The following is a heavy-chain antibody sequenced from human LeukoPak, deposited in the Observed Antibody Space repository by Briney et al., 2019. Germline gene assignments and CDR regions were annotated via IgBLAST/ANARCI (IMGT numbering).Heavy chain of an antibody. CDR3: AKVHLQGELPHDAFDI. V-gene: IGHV3-23*01. D-gene: IGHD1-26*01. CDR2: ISGSGGST. J-gene: IGHJ3*02. Sequence: PGGSLRLSCAASGFTFSSYAMSWVRQAPGKGLEWVSAISGSGGSTYYADSVKGRFTISRDNSKNTLYLQMNSLRAEDTAVYYCAKVHLQGELPHDAFDIWGQGTMVTVSS. CDR1: GFTFSSYA.